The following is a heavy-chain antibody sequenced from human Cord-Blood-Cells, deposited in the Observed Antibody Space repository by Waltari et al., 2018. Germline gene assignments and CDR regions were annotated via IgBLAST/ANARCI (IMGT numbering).Heavy chain of an antibody. CDR1: GDTFSSYA. J-gene: IGHJ4*02. CDR3: ASMRVYYGSGSSHFDY. D-gene: IGHD3-10*01. V-gene: IGHV1-69*01. CDR2: IIPIFGTA. Sequence: QVQLVQSGAEVKKPGSSVKVSCKASGDTFSSYAISWVRQAPGQGLECMGGIIPIFGTANYAQKFQGRVTITADESTSTAYMELSSLRSEDTAVYYCASMRVYYGSGSSHFDYWGQGTLVTVSS.